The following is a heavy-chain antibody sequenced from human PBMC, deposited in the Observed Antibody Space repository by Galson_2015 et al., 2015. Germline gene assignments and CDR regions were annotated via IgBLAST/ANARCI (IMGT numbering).Heavy chain of an antibody. CDR3: AKDRGLWFGEIDY. CDR2: ISYDGSNK. V-gene: IGHV3-30*18. J-gene: IGHJ4*02. Sequence: SLRLSCAASGFTFSSYGMHWVRQAPGKGLEWVAVISYDGSNKYYADSVKGRFTISRDNSKNTLYLQMNSLRAEDTAVYYCAKDRGLWFGEIDYRGQGTLVTVSS. CDR1: GFTFSSYG. D-gene: IGHD3-10*01.